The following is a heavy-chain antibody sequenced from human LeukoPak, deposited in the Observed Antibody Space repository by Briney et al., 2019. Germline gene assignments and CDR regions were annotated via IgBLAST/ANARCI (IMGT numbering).Heavy chain of an antibody. CDR3: ARDEGSSWYWDFDY. V-gene: IGHV1-18*01. J-gene: IGHJ4*02. D-gene: IGHD6-13*01. CDR1: GYTFTSYG. Sequence: ASVKVSCKASGYTFTSYGISWVRQAPGQGLEWMGWISAYNGNTNYAQKLQGRVTTTTDTSTSTAYMELRSLRSDDTAVYYCARDEGSSWYWDFDYWGQGTLVTVSS. CDR2: ISAYNGNT.